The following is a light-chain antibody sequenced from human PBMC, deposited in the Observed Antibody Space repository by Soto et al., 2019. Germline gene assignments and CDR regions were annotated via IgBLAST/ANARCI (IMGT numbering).Light chain of an antibody. J-gene: IGKJ1*01. Sequence: EIVMTQSPATVSVSPGERVTLSCRASQSVSSNLAWYQQKPGQAPRLLIYGASTRATDTPVRFSGSGSGTEFTLTISSLQSEDFATYYCQNYYSAPRTFGQGTKVDIK. CDR2: GAS. V-gene: IGKV3-15*01. CDR3: QNYYSAPRT. CDR1: QSVSSN.